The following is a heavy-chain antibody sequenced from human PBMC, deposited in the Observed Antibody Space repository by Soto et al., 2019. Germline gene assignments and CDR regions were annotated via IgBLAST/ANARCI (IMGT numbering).Heavy chain of an antibody. CDR2: IYYSGST. CDR3: ERKSGAAAGFFGLEV. CDR1: GDCISSTSYY. Sequence: TLYPTCTLYGDCISSTSYYWGWIRQPPGKGLEWIGSIYYSGSTYYNPSLKSRVTISVDTSKKKFPLKMRSATAPDPAVYHCERKSGAAAGFFGLEVWGQGTTAT. V-gene: IGHV4-39*06. D-gene: IGHD6-13*01. J-gene: IGHJ6*02.